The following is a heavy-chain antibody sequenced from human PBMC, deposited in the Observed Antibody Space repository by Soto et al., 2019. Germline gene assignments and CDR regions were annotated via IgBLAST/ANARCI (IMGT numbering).Heavy chain of an antibody. V-gene: IGHV1-2*04. Sequence: QVPLVQSGAEVKKPGASVKVSCKASGYTFTGYYMHWVRQAPGQGLEWMGWINPNSGGTNYAQKFQGWVTMTRDTSISTAYMELSRLRSDDTAVYYCARALYSSSWYYFDYWGQGTLVTVSS. CDR2: INPNSGGT. CDR1: GYTFTGYY. J-gene: IGHJ4*02. CDR3: ARALYSSSWYYFDY. D-gene: IGHD6-13*01.